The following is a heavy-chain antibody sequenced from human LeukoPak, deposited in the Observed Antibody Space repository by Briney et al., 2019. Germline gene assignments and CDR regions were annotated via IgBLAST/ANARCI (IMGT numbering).Heavy chain of an antibody. CDR1: GGSISSGGYY. CDR3: ARECGGGSCYFGVRAFDI. Sequence: SETLSLTCTVSGGSISSGGYYWSWIRQHPGKGLEWLGYIYYSGSTYYNPSLKSRVTISVDTSKNQFSLKLSSVTDADTAVYYCARECGGGSCYFGVRAFDIWGQGTMVTVSS. D-gene: IGHD2-15*01. V-gene: IGHV4-31*03. J-gene: IGHJ3*02. CDR2: IYYSGST.